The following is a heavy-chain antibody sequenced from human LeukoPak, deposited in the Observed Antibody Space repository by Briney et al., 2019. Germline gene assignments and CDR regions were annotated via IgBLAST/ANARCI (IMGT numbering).Heavy chain of an antibody. V-gene: IGHV1-18*01. CDR1: GYTFTSYG. J-gene: IGHJ3*02. CDR2: ISAYNGNT. D-gene: IGHD3-16*01. Sequence: GASVKVSRKASGYTFTSYGISWVRQAPGQGLEWMGWISAYNGNTNYAQKLQGRVTMTTDTSTSTAYMELSSLRSEDTAVYYCATVGLRVGAFDIWGQGTMVTVSS. CDR3: ATVGLRVGAFDI.